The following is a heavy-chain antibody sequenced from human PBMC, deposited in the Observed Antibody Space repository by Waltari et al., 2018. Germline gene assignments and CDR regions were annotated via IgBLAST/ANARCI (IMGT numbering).Heavy chain of an antibody. D-gene: IGHD3-16*01. J-gene: IGHJ4*02. CDR2: INHSGNT. CDR3: ARDPTRLRTFDY. CDR1: GGSFSAYY. V-gene: IGHV4-34*01. Sequence: QVQLQQWGAGLLKPSEPLSLTCAVYGGSFSAYYWSWIRQPPGKGLEWIGEINHSGNTNYNPSLKSRVTISVDTSKNQFSLKLSSATAADTAVYYCARDPTRLRTFDYWGQGTLVTVSS.